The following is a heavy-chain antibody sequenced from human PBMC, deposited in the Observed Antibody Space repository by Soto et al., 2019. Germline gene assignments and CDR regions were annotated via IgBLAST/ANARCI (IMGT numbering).Heavy chain of an antibody. Sequence: SETLSLTCTVSGGSISSGDYYWSWIRQPPGKGLEWIGYIYYSGSTYYNPSLKSRVTISVDTSKNQFSLKLSSVTAADTAVYYCARGPYDYGEDYYYYGMDVWGQGTTVTVSS. D-gene: IGHD4-17*01. V-gene: IGHV4-30-4*01. J-gene: IGHJ6*02. CDR2: IYYSGST. CDR1: GGSISSGDYY. CDR3: ARGPYDYGEDYYYYGMDV.